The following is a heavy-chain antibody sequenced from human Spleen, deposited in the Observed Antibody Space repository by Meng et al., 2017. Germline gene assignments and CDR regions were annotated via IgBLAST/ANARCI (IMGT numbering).Heavy chain of an antibody. Sequence: VEVSCKASGYSLTTYAINWVRQATGQGLEWMGWMNPNSGNTGYAQKFQGRITMTRDTSISTVYMELNSLRSEDTAVYYCARGRRDFWNSNEGVYFDPWGQGTLVTVSS. CDR2: MNPNSGNT. V-gene: IGHV1-8*01. J-gene: IGHJ5*02. CDR3: ARGRRDFWNSNEGVYFDP. CDR1: GYSLTTYA. D-gene: IGHD3-3*01.